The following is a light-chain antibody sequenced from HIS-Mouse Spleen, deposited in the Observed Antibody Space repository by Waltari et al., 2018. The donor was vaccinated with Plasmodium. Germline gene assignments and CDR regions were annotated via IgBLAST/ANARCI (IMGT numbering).Light chain of an antibody. CDR2: EYS. CDR3: SSYTSSSTLV. V-gene: IGLV2-14*01. Sequence: QSALTQPASVSGSPGQSITISCTGTSSDVGGYNYVSWYHQHPGKAPKPMIYEYSNRPSGVSNRLSGSKSGNTASLTISGLQAEDEADYYCSSYTSSSTLVFGTGTKVTVL. CDR1: SSDVGGYNY. J-gene: IGLJ1*01.